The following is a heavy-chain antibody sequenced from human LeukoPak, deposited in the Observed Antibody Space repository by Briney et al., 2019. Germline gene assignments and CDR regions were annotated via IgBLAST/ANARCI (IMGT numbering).Heavy chain of an antibody. CDR2: IKTDGSIT. J-gene: IGHJ4*02. CDR3: ARDIAGLGY. D-gene: IGHD2-21*01. V-gene: IGHV3-74*01. Sequence: GGSLRLSCAASGFTFSSYWMDWVRQAPGKGLMWVSRIKTDGSITVYADSVKGRFTISRDNAKNTLYLQINSLRAEDTAVYYCARDIAGLGYWGQGTLVTVSS. CDR1: GFTFSSYW.